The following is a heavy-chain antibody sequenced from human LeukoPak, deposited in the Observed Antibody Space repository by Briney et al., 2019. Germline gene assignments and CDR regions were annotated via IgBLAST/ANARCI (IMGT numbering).Heavy chain of an antibody. V-gene: IGHV3-23*01. J-gene: IGHJ4*02. D-gene: IGHD6-13*01. CDR1: GFTFSSYA. CDR3: AKDNRAAAGFDY. Sequence: GGSLRLSCAASGFTFSSYAMSWVRQAPGRGLEWVSAISGSGGSTYYADSVKGRFTISRDNSKNTLYLQMHSLRAEDTAVYYCAKDNRAAAGFDYWGQGTLVTVSS. CDR2: ISGSGGST.